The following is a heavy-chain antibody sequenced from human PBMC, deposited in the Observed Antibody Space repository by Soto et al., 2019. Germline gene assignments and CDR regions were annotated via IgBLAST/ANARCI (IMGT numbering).Heavy chain of an antibody. CDR1: GYSFTSRD. V-gene: IGHV1-8*01. D-gene: IGHD6-13*01. CDR3: AGISGSTIIYYHIGG. CDR2: MNPNGGST. J-gene: IGHJ6*02. Sequence: DASVKVSCKTSGYSFTSRDVNWVRQAPGQGLEWLGWMNPNGGSTGYAPEFQGRVTMTGDNSMSTAYMELRALRSEDTAVYYCAGISGSTIIYYHIGGWGQATSV.